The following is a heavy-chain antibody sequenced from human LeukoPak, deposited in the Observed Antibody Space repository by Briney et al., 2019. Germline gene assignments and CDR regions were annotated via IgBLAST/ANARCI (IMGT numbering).Heavy chain of an antibody. CDR2: IKQDGSEK. Sequence: GGSLRLSCAASGLTFSSYWMSWVRQAPGKGLEWVANIKQDGSEKYYVDSVKGRFTISRDNAKNSLYLQMNSLRAEDTAVYYCARGGRGEIAYWGQGTLVTVSS. V-gene: IGHV3-7*03. D-gene: IGHD5-24*01. J-gene: IGHJ4*02. CDR1: GLTFSSYW. CDR3: ARGGRGEIAY.